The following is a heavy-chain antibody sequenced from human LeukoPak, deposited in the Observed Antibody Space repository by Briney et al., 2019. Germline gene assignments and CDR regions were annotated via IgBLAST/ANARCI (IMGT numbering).Heavy chain of an antibody. D-gene: IGHD1-26*01. J-gene: IGHJ4*02. CDR3: ARDREVGAREFDY. V-gene: IGHV1-18*01. CDR1: GYTFTSYG. Sequence: ASVKVSCKASGYTFTSYGISWVRQAPGQGLEWMGWISAYNGNTNYAQKLQGRVTMTTDTSTSTAYVELRSLRSDDTAVYYCARDREVGAREFDYWGQGALVTVSS. CDR2: ISAYNGNT.